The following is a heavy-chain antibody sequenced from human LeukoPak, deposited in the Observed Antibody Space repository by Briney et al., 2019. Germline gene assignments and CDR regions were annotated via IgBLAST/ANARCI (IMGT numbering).Heavy chain of an antibody. D-gene: IGHD2-15*01. CDR1: GFAFGSYA. V-gene: IGHV3-23*01. CDR3: AKTTVGYSSGRFPGWPADY. CDR2: IFGSGGSA. Sequence: PGGSLRLSCTAPGFAFGSYAMYWVRQAPGKGLEWVSGIFGSGGSAHYADSVKGRFTISRDNSKNTVYLEMNSLGAEDSAVYYCAKTTVGYSSGRFPGWPADYWGQGTLVTVSS. J-gene: IGHJ4*02.